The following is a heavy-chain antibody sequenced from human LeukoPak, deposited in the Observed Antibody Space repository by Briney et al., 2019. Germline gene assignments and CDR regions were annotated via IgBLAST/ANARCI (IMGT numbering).Heavy chain of an antibody. V-gene: IGHV3-11*05. CDR2: TSSSSSYT. D-gene: IGHD2-2*01. CDR3: ARGGAAIGEY. J-gene: IGHJ4*02. CDR1: GFTFSDYY. Sequence: GGSLRLSCAASGFTFSDYYMSWIRQAPGKGLEWVSYTSSSSSYTNYADSVKGRFTISRDNAKNSLYLQMNSLRADDTAVYYCARGGAAIGEYWGQGTLVTVSS.